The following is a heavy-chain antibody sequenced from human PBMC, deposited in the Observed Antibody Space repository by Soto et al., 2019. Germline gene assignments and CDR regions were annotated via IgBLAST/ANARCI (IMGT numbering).Heavy chain of an antibody. V-gene: IGHV4-34*01. J-gene: IGHJ4*02. CDR3: ARGGQTVTTAGNYFDY. CDR2: INHSGST. Sequence: SETLSLTCAVYGGSFSGFYWSWIRQPPGKGLEWIGEINHSGSTNYNPSLKSRVTISVDTSKNQFSLKLSSVTAADTAVYYCARGGQTVTTAGNYFDYWGQGTLVTSPQ. CDR1: GGSFSGFY. D-gene: IGHD4-17*01.